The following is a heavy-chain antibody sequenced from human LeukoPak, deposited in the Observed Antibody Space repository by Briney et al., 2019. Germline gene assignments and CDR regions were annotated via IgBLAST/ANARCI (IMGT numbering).Heavy chain of an antibody. D-gene: IGHD6-6*01. V-gene: IGHV3-30*04. CDR1: GFTFSSYA. CDR2: ISYDGSDN. CDR3: AKDSRLVPFDY. J-gene: IGHJ4*02. Sequence: GGSLRLSCAASGFTFSSYAMHWVRQAPGKGLEWVAVISYDGSDNYYADSVKGRFTISRDNSKNTLYLQMNSLRAEDTAVYYCAKDSRLVPFDYWGQGTLVTVSS.